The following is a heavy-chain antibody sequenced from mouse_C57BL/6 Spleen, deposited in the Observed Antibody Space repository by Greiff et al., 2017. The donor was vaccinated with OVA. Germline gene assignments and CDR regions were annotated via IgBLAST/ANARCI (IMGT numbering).Heavy chain of an antibody. CDR2: IHPNSGST. J-gene: IGHJ2*01. CDR3: AREGIYSAYFDY. CDR1: GYTFTSYW. Sequence: QVQLQQPGAELVKPGASVKLSCKASGYTFTSYWMHWVKQRPGQGLEWIGMIHPNSGSTNYNEKFKSKATLTVDKSSSTAYMQLSSLTSEDSVVYYCAREGIYSAYFDYWGQGTTLTVSS. D-gene: IGHD2-1*01. V-gene: IGHV1-64*01.